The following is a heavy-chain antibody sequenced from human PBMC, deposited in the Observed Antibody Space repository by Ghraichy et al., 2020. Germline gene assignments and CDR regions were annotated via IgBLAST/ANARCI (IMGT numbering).Heavy chain of an antibody. J-gene: IGHJ3*02. Sequence: GGSLRLSCAASRFTFSNYWMSWVRQVPGKGLEWVANIKEDGSEKFYSDSVKGRFTISRDNAKNSLYLQMNSLRAEDTAVYYCARISATNAFDIWGQGTMVTVSS. CDR3: ARISATNAFDI. V-gene: IGHV3-7*03. CDR2: IKEDGSEK. CDR1: RFTFSNYW. D-gene: IGHD1-14*01.